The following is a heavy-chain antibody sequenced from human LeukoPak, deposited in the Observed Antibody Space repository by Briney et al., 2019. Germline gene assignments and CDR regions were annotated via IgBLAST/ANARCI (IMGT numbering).Heavy chain of an antibody. Sequence: PGGSLRLSCAASGFTFSSNYMSWVRQAPGKGLEWVSVIYSGGSTYYADSVKGRFTISRDNSKNTLYLQMNSLRAEDTAVYYCARARQPSYYYGMDVWGQGTTVTVSS. CDR2: IYSGGST. J-gene: IGHJ6*02. D-gene: IGHD6-13*01. CDR1: GFTFSSNY. CDR3: ARARQPSYYYGMDV. V-gene: IGHV3-53*01.